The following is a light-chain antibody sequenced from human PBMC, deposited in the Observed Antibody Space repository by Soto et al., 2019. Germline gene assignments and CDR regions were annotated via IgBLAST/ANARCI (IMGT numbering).Light chain of an antibody. V-gene: IGLV2-14*03. Sequence: QSALTQPASVSGSPGQSITISCTGTSSDVGGYNYVSWYQQHPGKAPKLMLYDVSNRPSGVSNRFSGSKSGNTASLTISGLQAEDEADYYCISYTRSTPPYVFGTGTKLTVL. J-gene: IGLJ1*01. CDR1: SSDVGGYNY. CDR2: DVS. CDR3: ISYTRSTPPYV.